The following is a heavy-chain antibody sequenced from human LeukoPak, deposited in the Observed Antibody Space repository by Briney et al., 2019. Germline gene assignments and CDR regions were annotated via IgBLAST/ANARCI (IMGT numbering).Heavy chain of an antibody. CDR3: ARGPGQYGMDV. CDR1: GGSISSSSYY. J-gene: IGHJ6*02. V-gene: IGHV4-31*03. CDR2: IYYSGST. Sequence: PSETLSLTCTVSGGSISSSSYYWGWIRQPPGKGLEWIGYIYYSGSTYYNPSLKSRVTISVDTSKNQFSLKLSSVTAADTAVYYCARGPGQYGMDVWGQGTTVTVSS.